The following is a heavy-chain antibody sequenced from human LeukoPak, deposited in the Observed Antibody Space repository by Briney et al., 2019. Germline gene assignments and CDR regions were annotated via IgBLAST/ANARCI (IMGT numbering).Heavy chain of an antibody. J-gene: IGHJ4*02. CDR1: GYTFTGYY. CDR3: ARSKRGYSYGYRVLYFDY. CDR2: INPNSGGT. Sequence: GASVKVSCKASGYTFTGYYMHWVRQAPGQGLEWMGRINPNSGGTNYAQKFQGRVTMTRDTSISTAYMELSRLRSEDTAVYYCARSKRGYSYGYRVLYFDYWGQGTLVTVSS. V-gene: IGHV1-2*06. D-gene: IGHD5-18*01.